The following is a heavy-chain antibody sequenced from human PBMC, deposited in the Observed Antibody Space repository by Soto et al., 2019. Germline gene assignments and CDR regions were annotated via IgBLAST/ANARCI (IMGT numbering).Heavy chain of an antibody. CDR3: ARASGYCSSTNCYQFDY. D-gene: IGHD2-2*01. CDR2: IFYSGST. J-gene: IGHJ4*02. V-gene: IGHV4-30-4*01. CDR1: GGSISSGDYY. Sequence: SETLSLTCTVSGGSISSGDYYWSWIRQPPGKGLEWIGYIFYSGSTYYNPSLKSRVTISVDTSKNQFSLKLSSVTAADTAVYYCARASGYCSSTNCYQFDYWGQGTLVTVSS.